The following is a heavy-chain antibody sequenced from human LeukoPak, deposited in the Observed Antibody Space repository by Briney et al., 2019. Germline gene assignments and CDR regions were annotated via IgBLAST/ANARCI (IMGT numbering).Heavy chain of an antibody. D-gene: IGHD3-10*01. J-gene: IGHJ4*02. CDR3: ARDRGYGSTRIFDS. Sequence: GASVKVSCKASGYTFSSHGISWVRQAPGQGLEWMGWISVYNGNTNYVQKLQGRVTMTTDTSTSTAYMELRSLRSDDTAVYYCARDRGYGSTRIFDSWGQGTLVTVSS. V-gene: IGHV1-18*01. CDR1: GYTFSSHG. CDR2: ISVYNGNT.